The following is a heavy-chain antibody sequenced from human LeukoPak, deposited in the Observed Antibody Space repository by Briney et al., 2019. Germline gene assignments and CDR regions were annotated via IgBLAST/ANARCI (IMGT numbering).Heavy chain of an antibody. J-gene: IGHJ6*04. Sequence: SVRVSCKASGGTFSSYAISWVRQAPGQGLEWMGGIIPIFGTANYAQKFQGRVTITADESTSTAYMELSSLRSEDTAVYYCARGESYGSGSYYPYYYYYGMDVWGKGTTVTVSS. CDR1: GGTFSSYA. D-gene: IGHD3-10*01. CDR2: IIPIFGTA. V-gene: IGHV1-69*13. CDR3: ARGESYGSGSYYPYYYYYGMDV.